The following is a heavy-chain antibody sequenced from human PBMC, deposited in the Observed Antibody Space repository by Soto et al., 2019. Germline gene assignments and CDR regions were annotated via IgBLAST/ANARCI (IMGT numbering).Heavy chain of an antibody. CDR2: INAGNGNT. Sequence: ASVKVSCKASGYTFTSYSMHWVRQDPGQRLEWMGWINAGNGNTKYSQKFQGRVTITRDTSASTAYMELSSLRSEDTAVYYCARVAYGSGSYDYWGQGTLVTVSS. D-gene: IGHD3-10*01. J-gene: IGHJ4*02. CDR1: GYTFTSYS. CDR3: ARVAYGSGSYDY. V-gene: IGHV1-3*01.